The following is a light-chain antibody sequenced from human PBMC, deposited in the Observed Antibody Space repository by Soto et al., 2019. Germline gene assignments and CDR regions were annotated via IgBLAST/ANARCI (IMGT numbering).Light chain of an antibody. V-gene: IGLV2-14*01. J-gene: IGLJ2*01. CDR2: EVS. Sequence: QSALTQPASVSGSPGQSITISCTGTSSDVGGYNYVSWYQQHPGKAPKLMIYEVSNRPSGVSNRFSVSKSGNTASLTISGLQAEDEADYYCSSYTSSRTPDVVFGGGTKLTVL. CDR3: SSYTSSRTPDVV. CDR1: SSDVGGYNY.